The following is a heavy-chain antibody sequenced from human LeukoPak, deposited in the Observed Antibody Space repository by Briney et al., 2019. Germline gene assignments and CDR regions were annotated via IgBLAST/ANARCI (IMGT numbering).Heavy chain of an antibody. CDR3: RTFFDGYPFDY. J-gene: IGHJ4*02. V-gene: IGHV4-30-4*03. D-gene: IGHD5-24*01. Sequence: PSETLSLTCTVSGDSVSNDDYFWSWTRQPPGEGLEWIGYIYYSAGTYYNPSLKSRVTMSIDTSRNQFSLRLSSVTAADTAVYYCRTFFDGYPFDYWGQGTLVTVSS. CDR2: IYYSAGT. CDR1: GDSVSNDDYF.